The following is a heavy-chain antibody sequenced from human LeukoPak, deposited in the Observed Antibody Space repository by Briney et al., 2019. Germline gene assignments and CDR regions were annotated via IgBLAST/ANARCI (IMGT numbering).Heavy chain of an antibody. Sequence: ASVKVSCKASGGTFSSYAISWVRQAPGQGLEWMGGIIPIFGTANYAQKFQGRVTITADKSTSTAYMELSSLRSEDTAVYYCAILGYCSGGSCYSADYWGQGTLVTVSS. V-gene: IGHV1-69*06. CDR2: IIPIFGTA. D-gene: IGHD2-15*01. CDR1: GGTFSSYA. J-gene: IGHJ4*02. CDR3: AILGYCSGGSCYSADY.